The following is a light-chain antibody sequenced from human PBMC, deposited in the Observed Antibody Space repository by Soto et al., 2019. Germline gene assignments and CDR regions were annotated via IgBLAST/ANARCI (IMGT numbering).Light chain of an antibody. CDR1: QSVSNS. CDR3: QQRSQCPPYT. Sequence: EIVLPQSPATLSLSPGERATLSCRASQSVSNSLAWYHHKPGQPPMLLIFDASIRATDIPGRFSASGSVTDFTLTICGLVPEDFPVSCCQQRSQCPPYTFGQGAKVVIK. CDR2: DAS. J-gene: IGKJ2*01. V-gene: IGKV3-11*01.